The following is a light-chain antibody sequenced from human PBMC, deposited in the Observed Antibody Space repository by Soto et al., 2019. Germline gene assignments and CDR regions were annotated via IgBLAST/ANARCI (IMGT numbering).Light chain of an antibody. CDR2: DAS. CDR1: QSVCSY. CDR3: QQRSNWPPLT. J-gene: IGKJ4*01. V-gene: IGKV3-11*01. Sequence: EIVLTQSPATLSLSPGERATPSCRASQSVCSYLAWYQQKPGQAPRLLIYDASNRATGIPARVSGSGSGTDFTLTISSLEPEDFAVYYCQQRSNWPPLTFGGGTKVEIK.